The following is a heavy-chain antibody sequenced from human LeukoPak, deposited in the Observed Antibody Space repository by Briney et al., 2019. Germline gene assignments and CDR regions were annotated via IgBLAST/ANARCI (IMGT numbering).Heavy chain of an antibody. CDR1: GFTFSSYA. D-gene: IGHD6-19*01. Sequence: PGGSLRLSCAASGFTFSSYAMSWVRQAPGKGLEWVSAISGSGGSTYYADSVKGRFTISRDNSKNTLYLQMNSLRAEDTAVYYCAKDKSPIAVAGIDAFDIWGQGTMVTVSS. J-gene: IGHJ3*02. CDR2: ISGSGGST. V-gene: IGHV3-23*01. CDR3: AKDKSPIAVAGIDAFDI.